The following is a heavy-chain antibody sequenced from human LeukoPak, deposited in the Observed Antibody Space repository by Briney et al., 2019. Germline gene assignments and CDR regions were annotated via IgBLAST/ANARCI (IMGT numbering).Heavy chain of an antibody. CDR1: GFTFSNCG. Sequence: GGSLRLSCAASGFTFSNCGMTWVRQAPGKGLDWVSGISADGDITYYVDSVKGRFTISRDNSKNTLYLQMNSLRAEDAAVYYCAKAFRYRSGWYEYWSQGTLVTVSS. J-gene: IGHJ4*02. CDR2: ISADGDIT. D-gene: IGHD6-19*01. V-gene: IGHV3-23*01. CDR3: AKAFRYRSGWYEY.